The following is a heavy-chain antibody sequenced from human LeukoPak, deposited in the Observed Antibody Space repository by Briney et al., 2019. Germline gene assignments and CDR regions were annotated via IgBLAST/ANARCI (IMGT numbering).Heavy chain of an antibody. V-gene: IGHV3-23*01. CDR3: AKANIFYSSGWYYFDY. CDR1: GFTFSSYA. Sequence: GGSLRLSCAASGFTFSSYAMSWVRQAPGKGLEWVSTISDSGGSTYYADSVQGRFTISRDNSKNTLYLQMNSLRAEDTAVYYCAKANIFYSSGWYYFDYWGQGPLVTVSS. D-gene: IGHD6-19*01. CDR2: ISDSGGST. J-gene: IGHJ4*02.